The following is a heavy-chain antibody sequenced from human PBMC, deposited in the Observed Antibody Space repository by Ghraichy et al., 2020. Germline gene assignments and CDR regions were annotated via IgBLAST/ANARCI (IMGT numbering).Heavy chain of an antibody. D-gene: IGHD6-6*01. J-gene: IGHJ4*02. V-gene: IGHV4-34*01. CDR3: ARVVSEALDY. CDR2: INHSGST. Sequence: SETLSLTCAVYGGSFSGYYWSWIRQPPGKGLEWIGEINHSGSTNYNPSLKSRVTISVDTSKNQFSLKLSSVTAADTAVYYCARVVSEALDYWGQGTLVTVSS. CDR1: GGSFSGYY.